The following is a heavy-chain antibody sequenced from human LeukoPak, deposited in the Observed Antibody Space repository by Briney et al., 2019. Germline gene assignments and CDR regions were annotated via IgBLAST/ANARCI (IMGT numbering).Heavy chain of an antibody. CDR2: IIPIFGTA. D-gene: IGHD2-8*01. J-gene: IGHJ4*02. CDR3: ARASVPLGYCTNGVCPAHAFDI. Sequence: SVKVSCKASGGTFSSYAISWVRQAPGQGLEWMGGIIPIFGTANYAQKFQGRVTITTDESTSTAYMELSSLRSEDTAVYYCARASVPLGYCTNGVCPAHAFDIWGQGTLVTVSS. CDR1: GGTFSSYA. V-gene: IGHV1-69*05.